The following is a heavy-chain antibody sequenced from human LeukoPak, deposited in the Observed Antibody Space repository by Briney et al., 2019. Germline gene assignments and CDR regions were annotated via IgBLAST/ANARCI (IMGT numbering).Heavy chain of an antibody. CDR3: AKGSYYDSSGSFYFDY. CDR2: ISGSGDNT. J-gene: IGHJ4*02. V-gene: IGHV3-23*01. Sequence: GGSLRLSCAASGFTFSSYAMSWVRQAPGKGLEWVSGISGSGDNTYYVDSVKGRFTISRDNSKNTLYVQVNSLGTEDTAAYYCAKGSYYDSSGSFYFDYWGQGTLVIVSS. CDR1: GFTFSSYA. D-gene: IGHD3-22*01.